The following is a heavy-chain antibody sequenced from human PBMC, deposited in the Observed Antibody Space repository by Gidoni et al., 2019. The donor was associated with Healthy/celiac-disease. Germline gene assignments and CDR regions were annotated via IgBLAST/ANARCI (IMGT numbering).Heavy chain of an antibody. Sequence: EVQLVESGGVVVQPGGSLRLSCAASGFTFDDYTMHWVRQAPGKGLEWVSLISWDGCSTYYADSVKGRFTISGDNSKNSLYLQMNSLRTEDTALYYCAKDLGYDSSGYYYYGMDVWGQGTTVTVSS. CDR2: ISWDGCST. CDR3: AKDLGYDSSGYYYYGMDV. J-gene: IGHJ6*02. CDR1: GFTFDDYT. V-gene: IGHV3-43*01. D-gene: IGHD3-22*01.